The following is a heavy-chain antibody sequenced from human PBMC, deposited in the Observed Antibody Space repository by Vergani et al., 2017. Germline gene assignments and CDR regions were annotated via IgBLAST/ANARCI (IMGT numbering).Heavy chain of an antibody. J-gene: IGHJ4*02. D-gene: IGHD3-22*01. CDR1: GGSFSGYY. CDR2: INHSGST. Sequence: QVQLQQWGAGLLKPSETLSLTCAVYGGSFSGYYWSWIRQPPGKGLEWIGEINHSGSTNYNPSLKSRVTISVDTSKNQFSLKLSSVTAADTAVYYCARGGFGGYYYIDYWGQGTLVTVSS. CDR3: ARGGFGGYYYIDY. V-gene: IGHV4-34*01.